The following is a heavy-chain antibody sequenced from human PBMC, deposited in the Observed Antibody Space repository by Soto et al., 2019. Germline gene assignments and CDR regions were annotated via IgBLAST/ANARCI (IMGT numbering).Heavy chain of an antibody. V-gene: IGHV3-33*01. Sequence: GGSLRLSCAASGFTFSSYGMHWVRQAPGKGLEWVAVIWYDGSNKYYADSVKGRFTISRDNSKNTLYLQMNSLRAEDTAVYYCARDCGKRGPSPRRYYYYMDVWGKGTAVTVSS. CDR2: IWYDGSNK. CDR3: ARDCGKRGPSPRRYYYYMDV. D-gene: IGHD3-10*01. CDR1: GFTFSSYG. J-gene: IGHJ6*03.